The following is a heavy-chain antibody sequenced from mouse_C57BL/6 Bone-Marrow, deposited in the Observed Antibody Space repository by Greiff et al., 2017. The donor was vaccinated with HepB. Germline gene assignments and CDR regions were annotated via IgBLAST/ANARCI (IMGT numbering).Heavy chain of an antibody. CDR3: ARDGIYYGNSWFAY. Sequence: VQLVESGAELVRPGASVKLSCKASGYTFTDYYINWVKQRPGQGLEWIARIYPGSGNTYYNEKFKGKATLTAEKSSSTAYMQLSSLTSEDSAVYFCARDGIYYGNSWFAYWGQGTLVTVSA. CDR1: GYTFTDYY. V-gene: IGHV1-76*01. J-gene: IGHJ3*01. D-gene: IGHD2-1*01. CDR2: IYPGSGNT.